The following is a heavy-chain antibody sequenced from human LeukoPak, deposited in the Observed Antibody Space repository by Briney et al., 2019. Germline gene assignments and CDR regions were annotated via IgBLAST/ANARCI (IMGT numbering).Heavy chain of an antibody. CDR2: ISAYNGNT. V-gene: IGHV1-18*01. CDR1: GGTFSSYA. CDR3: ALAGIQLWLRAFDP. J-gene: IGHJ5*02. Sequence: SVKVSCKASGGTFSSYAISWVRQAPGQGLEWMGWISAYNGNTNYAQKLQGRVTMTTDTSTSTAYMELRSLRSDDTAVYYCALAGIQLWLRAFDPWGQGPLVTVSS. D-gene: IGHD5-18*01.